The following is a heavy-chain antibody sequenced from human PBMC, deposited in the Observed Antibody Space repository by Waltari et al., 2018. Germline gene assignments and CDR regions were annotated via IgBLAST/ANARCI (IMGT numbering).Heavy chain of an antibody. V-gene: IGHV1-24*01. CDR1: GYTLTELS. D-gene: IGHD2-21*02. J-gene: IGHJ3*02. CDR2: VDAEDGET. CDR3: ATRVVTRDAFDI. Sequence: QVQLVQSGAEVKKPGASVKVSCKVSGYTLTELSMHWVRQAPGKGLEWMGGVDAEDGETIYAQKFEGRVTMTEDTSTDTAYMELSSLRSEDPAVYYCATRVVTRDAFDIWGQGTMVTVSS.